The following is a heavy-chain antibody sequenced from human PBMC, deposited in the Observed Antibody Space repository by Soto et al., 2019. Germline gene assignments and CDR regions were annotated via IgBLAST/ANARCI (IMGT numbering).Heavy chain of an antibody. V-gene: IGHV3-21*05. CDR3: AKYSGYGEFDY. CDR1: GFPFSSYS. D-gene: IGHD5-12*01. Sequence: GGSLRLSCASSGFPFSSYSMNWVRQAPGKGLECVSYISSSSSHTNYADSVKGRFTISRDNAKKSLYLQMNSLRAADTAVYYCAKYSGYGEFDYWGQGTLVTVSS. J-gene: IGHJ4*02. CDR2: ISSSSSHT.